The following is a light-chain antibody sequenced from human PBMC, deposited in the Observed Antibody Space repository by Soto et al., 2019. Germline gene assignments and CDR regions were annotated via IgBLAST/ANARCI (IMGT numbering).Light chain of an antibody. V-gene: IGLV2-11*01. CDR3: GSYAGPYTRV. J-gene: IGLJ3*02. Sequence: QSALTQPRSVSGSPGQSVPISCTGTSSDVGGYNSVSWYQQYPGQAPKRMLYDVSKRPSGVPDRFSGSKSGNAASLTISWLQAEDEADYYCGSYAGPYTRVFGGGTKLTVL. CDR1: SSDVGGYNS. CDR2: DVS.